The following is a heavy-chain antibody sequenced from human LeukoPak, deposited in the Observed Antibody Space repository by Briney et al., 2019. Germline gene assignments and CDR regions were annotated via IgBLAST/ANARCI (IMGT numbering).Heavy chain of an antibody. V-gene: IGHV4-39*01. Sequence: SETLSLTCTVSGGSISSSRYYWGWIRQPPGKGLEWIGIIYYSGSTYYNPSLKSRLTISVDTSKNQFSLTLSSVTATDTAVYYCARRGYFSSTRCYEYWFEPWGQGTLVTVSS. J-gene: IGHJ5*02. CDR3: ARRGYFSSTRCYEYWFEP. D-gene: IGHD2-2*01. CDR2: IYYSGST. CDR1: GGSISSSRYY.